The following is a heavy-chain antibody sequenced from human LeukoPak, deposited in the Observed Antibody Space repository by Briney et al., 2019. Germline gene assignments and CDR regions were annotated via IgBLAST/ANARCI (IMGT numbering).Heavy chain of an antibody. CDR1: GYSFTNYW. CDR3: ARHVGGSYSNFDF. D-gene: IGHD1-26*01. V-gene: IGHV5-51*01. Sequence: GESLKISCKGSGYSFTNYWIAWVRQMPGKGLEWMGIIYPDDSDTRYNASFQGQVTISVDKSISTAYLQWSSLKASDTAMYYCARHVGGSYSNFDFWGQGTLVTVSS. J-gene: IGHJ4*02. CDR2: IYPDDSDT.